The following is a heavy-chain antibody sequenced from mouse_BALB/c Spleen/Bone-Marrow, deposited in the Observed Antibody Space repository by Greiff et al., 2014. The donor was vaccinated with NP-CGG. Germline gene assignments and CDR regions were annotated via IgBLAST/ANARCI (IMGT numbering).Heavy chain of an antibody. J-gene: IGHJ3*01. CDR1: GFDFSGYW. Sequence: EVQLQQSGGGLVQPGGSLKLSCAVSGFDFSGYWMSWVRQAPGKGLEWIGEINPDSSTINYTPSLKDRFIISRDNAKNTLYLQMSKVRSEDTALYYCARLGYYGGFAYWGQGTLVTVSA. D-gene: IGHD2-3*01. CDR3: ARLGYYGGFAY. CDR2: INPDSSTI. V-gene: IGHV4-1*02.